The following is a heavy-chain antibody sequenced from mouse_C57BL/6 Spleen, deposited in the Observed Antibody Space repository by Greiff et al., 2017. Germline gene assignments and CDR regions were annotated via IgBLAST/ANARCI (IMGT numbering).Heavy chain of an antibody. V-gene: IGHV1-69*01. CDR1: GYTFTSYW. CDR3: ASKGY. CDR2: IDPSDSYT. Sequence: QVQLQQPGAELVMPGASVKLSCKASGYTFTSYWMHWVKQRPGQGLEWIGEIDPSDSYTNYNEKFKGKSTLTVDKSSSTAYMQLSSLTSEDSAVYYCASKGYWGQGTTLTVSS. J-gene: IGHJ2*01.